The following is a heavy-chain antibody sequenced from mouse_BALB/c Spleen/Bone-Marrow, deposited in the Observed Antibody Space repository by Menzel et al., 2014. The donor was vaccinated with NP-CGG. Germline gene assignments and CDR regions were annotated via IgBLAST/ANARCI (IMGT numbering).Heavy chain of an antibody. J-gene: IGHJ2*01. Sequence: LVKTGASVKISCKASGYPFTGYYMHWVKQSHGKSLEWIGYISCYNGATSYTQKFKGKATFTVDTSSSTAYMQVNSLTSEDSAGDYCARGDGYYVDFDYWGQGTTLTVAS. CDR1: GYPFTGYY. CDR3: ARGDGYYVDFDY. D-gene: IGHD2-3*01. CDR2: ISCYNGAT. V-gene: IGHV1S34*01.